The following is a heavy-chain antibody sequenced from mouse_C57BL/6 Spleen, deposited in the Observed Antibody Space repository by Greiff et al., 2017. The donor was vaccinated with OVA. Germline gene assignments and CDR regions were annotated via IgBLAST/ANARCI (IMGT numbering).Heavy chain of an antibody. D-gene: IGHD2-4*01. Sequence: EVKLVESGGGLVKPGGSLKLSCAASGFTFSDYGMHWVRQAPEKGLEWVAYISSGSSTIYYADTVKGRFTISRDNAKNTLFLQMTSLRSEDTAMYYCATYDYDGYFDVWGTGTTVTVSS. CDR3: ATYDYDGYFDV. J-gene: IGHJ1*03. CDR2: ISSGSSTI. CDR1: GFTFSDYG. V-gene: IGHV5-17*01.